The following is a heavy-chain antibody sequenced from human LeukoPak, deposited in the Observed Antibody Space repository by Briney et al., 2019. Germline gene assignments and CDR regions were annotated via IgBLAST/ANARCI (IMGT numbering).Heavy chain of an antibody. CDR3: ARHIFYYGSGSPHFDY. CDR1: GGSISSYY. Sequence: SETLSLTCTVSGGSISSYYWSWLRQPPGKGLEWIGYIYYSGSTNYNPSLKSRVTISVDTSKNQFSLKLSSVTAADTAVYYCARHIFYYGSGSPHFDYWGQGTLVTVSS. D-gene: IGHD3-10*01. J-gene: IGHJ4*02. CDR2: IYYSGST. V-gene: IGHV4-59*08.